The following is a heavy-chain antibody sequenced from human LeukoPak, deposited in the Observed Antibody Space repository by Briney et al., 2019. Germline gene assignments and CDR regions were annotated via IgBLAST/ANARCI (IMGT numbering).Heavy chain of an antibody. CDR2: IWYDGSNK. V-gene: IGHV3-33*01. Sequence: GGSLRLSCAASGFTFSSYGMHWVRQAPGKGLEWVAVIWYDGSNKYYADSVKGRFTISRDNSKNTLYLQMNSLRAEDTAVYYCATRSSQGYFFDYWGRGTLVTVSS. J-gene: IGHJ4*02. CDR1: GFTFSSYG. D-gene: IGHD2-21*01. CDR3: ATRSSQGYFFDY.